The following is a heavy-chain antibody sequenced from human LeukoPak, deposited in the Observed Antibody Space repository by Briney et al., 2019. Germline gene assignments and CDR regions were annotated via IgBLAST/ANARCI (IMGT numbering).Heavy chain of an antibody. CDR3: ARGHARRGRGYYDSSGALDY. Sequence: SGGSLRLSCAASGFTFSSYAMSWVRQAPGKGLEWVSYISSSGSTIYYADSVKGRFTISRDNAKNSLYLQMNSLRAEDTAVYYCARGHARRGRGYYDSSGALDYWGQGTLVTVSS. V-gene: IGHV3-48*04. CDR1: GFTFSSYA. CDR2: ISSSGSTI. J-gene: IGHJ4*02. D-gene: IGHD3-22*01.